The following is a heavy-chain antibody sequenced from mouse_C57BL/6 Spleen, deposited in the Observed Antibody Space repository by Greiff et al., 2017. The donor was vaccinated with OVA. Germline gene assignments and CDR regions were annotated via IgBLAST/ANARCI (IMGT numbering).Heavy chain of an antibody. D-gene: IGHD1-1*01. V-gene: IGHV1-9*01. CDR3: ERITTVVGGYFDY. J-gene: IGHJ2*01. CDR2: ILPGSGST. Sequence: VQLQQSGAELMKPGASVKLSCKATGYTFTGYWIEWVKQRPGHGLEWIGEILPGSGSTNYNEKFKGKATFTAATSSNTAYMQLSSLTSEDAAIDYWERITTVVGGYFDYWGQGTTLTVSS. CDR1: GYTFTGYW.